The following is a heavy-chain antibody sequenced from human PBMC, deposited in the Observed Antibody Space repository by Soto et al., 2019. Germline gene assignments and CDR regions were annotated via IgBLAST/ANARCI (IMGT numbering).Heavy chain of an antibody. CDR2: INPNSGGT. Sequence: ASVKVSCKASRDTFTGYYMHWVRQAPGKGLEWMGWINPNSGGTDYAQKVQGRVTMTRDTSISRAYRGVSRLRSDDTAVYYYARELAPKAFAIGGQGTMVTISS. CDR3: ARELAPKAFAI. J-gene: IGHJ3*02. CDR1: RDTFTGYY. D-gene: IGHD5-12*01. V-gene: IGHV1-2*02.